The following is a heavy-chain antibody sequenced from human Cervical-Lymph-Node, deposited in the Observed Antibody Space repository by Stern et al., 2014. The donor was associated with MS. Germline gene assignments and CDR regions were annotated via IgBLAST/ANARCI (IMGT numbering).Heavy chain of an antibody. CDR1: GGTFSGYA. V-gene: IGHV1-69*01. J-gene: IGHJ6*02. Sequence: QVQLGQSGAEVKKPGSSVKVSCKASGGTFSGYAISWVRQAPGQGLGWMGGSIPIFGTANYAQKFPGRVTINADESTSTAYMELSSLRSEDTAVYYCARGELKEGLVRGMDVWGQGTTVTVSS. CDR2: SIPIFGTA. CDR3: ARGELKEGLVRGMDV. D-gene: IGHD1-26*01.